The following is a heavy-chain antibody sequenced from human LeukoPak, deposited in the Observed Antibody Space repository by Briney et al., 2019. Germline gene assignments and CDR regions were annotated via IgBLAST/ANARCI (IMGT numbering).Heavy chain of an antibody. CDR2: ICGSGTNT. CDR1: GFSFSSYA. Sequence: GGSLRLSCAASGFSFSSYAMSWVRQAPGRGLEWVSAICGSGTNTYYADSVKGRFTISRDNSKNTLDLQMNSLRAEDTAVYYCAKAGDGNCFSSLDFWGQGTLVTVSS. V-gene: IGHV3-23*01. J-gene: IGHJ4*02. D-gene: IGHD2-15*01. CDR3: AKAGDGNCFSSLDF.